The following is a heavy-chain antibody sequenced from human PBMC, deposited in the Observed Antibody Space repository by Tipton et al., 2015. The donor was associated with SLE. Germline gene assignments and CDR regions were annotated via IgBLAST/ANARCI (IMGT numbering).Heavy chain of an antibody. CDR1: GGSIRSGSYY. CDR3: ARGFLEMFDP. J-gene: IGHJ5*02. V-gene: IGHV4-61*02. CDR2: IFTIGTT. Sequence: TLSLTCTVSGGSIRSGSYYWTWIRQPAGTGLEWIGRIFTIGTTSYNPSLKSRVTISLDTSKNHFSLKLSSVTAADTAIYYCARGFLEMFDPWGPRTLVTVSS. D-gene: IGHD3-3*01.